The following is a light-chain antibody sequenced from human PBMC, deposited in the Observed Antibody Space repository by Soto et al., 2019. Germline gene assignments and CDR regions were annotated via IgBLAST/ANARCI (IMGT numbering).Light chain of an antibody. CDR1: QSVSSN. CDR2: GAS. CDR3: QQYNEWPPWT. J-gene: IGKJ1*01. Sequence: EIVMTQSPATLSVSPGERATLSCRASQSVSSNLAWYQQKPGRAPRLLIYGASTRATGIPARFSGSGSGTEFTLTISSLQSEDFAVYYCQQYNEWPPWTFGQGTKVEMK. V-gene: IGKV3-15*01.